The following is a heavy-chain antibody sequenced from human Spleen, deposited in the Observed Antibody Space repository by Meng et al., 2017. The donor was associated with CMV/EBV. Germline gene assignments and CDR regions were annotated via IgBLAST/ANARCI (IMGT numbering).Heavy chain of an antibody. CDR1: GFTFGDYG. CDR3: VRGHTYGDYYFYGMDA. J-gene: IGHJ6*02. D-gene: IGHD5-18*01. CDR2: INGKSRSI. Sequence: GESLKISCAASGFTFGDYGMGWVRQAPGKGLEWVSGINGKSRSIGYADSVKGRFSISSDNAKSSLYLQMNSLRAEDSALYFCVRGHTYGDYYFYGMDAWGQGTTVTVSS. V-gene: IGHV3-20*04.